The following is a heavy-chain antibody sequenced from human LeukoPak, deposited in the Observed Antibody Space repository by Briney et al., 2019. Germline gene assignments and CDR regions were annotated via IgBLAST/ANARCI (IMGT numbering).Heavy chain of an antibody. J-gene: IGHJ3*02. CDR2: IKEDGSEK. CDR3: ASGDAFDI. Sequence: PGGSLRLSCAASGFTFSTYWMSWVRQAPGEGLEWVANIKEDGSEKYYVDSVKGRFTISRDNAKNSLYLQMNSLRAEDTAVYYCASGDAFDIWGQGTLVTVSS. CDR1: GFTFSTYW. V-gene: IGHV3-7*01.